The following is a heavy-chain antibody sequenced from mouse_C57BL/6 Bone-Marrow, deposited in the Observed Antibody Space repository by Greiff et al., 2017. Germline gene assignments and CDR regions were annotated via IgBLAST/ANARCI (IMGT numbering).Heavy chain of an antibody. CDR2: ISSGGDYI. V-gene: IGHV5-9-1*02. CDR1: GFTFSRYA. Sequence: EVKLQESGEGLVKPGGSLKLSCAASGFTFSRYAMSWVRQTPEKRLEWVAYISSGGDYIYYADTVKGRFTISRDNARNTLYLQMSSLKSEDTAMYYCTRGIFDYWGQGTTLTVSS. CDR3: TRGIFDY. J-gene: IGHJ2*01.